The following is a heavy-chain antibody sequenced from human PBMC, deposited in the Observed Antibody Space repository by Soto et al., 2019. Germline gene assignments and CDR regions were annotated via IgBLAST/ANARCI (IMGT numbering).Heavy chain of an antibody. J-gene: IGHJ4*02. Sequence: QAQLVQSGAEVKKPGASVKVSCKASGYTLSSFGIHWVRQAPGQRLEWMGWINAGNGNTKHSQKLQGRVTFSRDTSANTAYMELTSLTSEDTAVYYCVRTRQQWLVGDSWGQGSLVTVSS. V-gene: IGHV1-3*01. D-gene: IGHD6-19*01. CDR3: VRTRQQWLVGDS. CDR1: GYTLSSFG. CDR2: INAGNGNT.